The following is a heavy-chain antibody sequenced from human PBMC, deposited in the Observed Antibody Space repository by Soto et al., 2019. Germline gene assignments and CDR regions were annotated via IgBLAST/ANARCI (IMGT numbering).Heavy chain of an antibody. CDR1: GGSISSTIYY. D-gene: IGHD6-19*01. Sequence: TSETLSLTCTVSGGSISSTIYYWAWIRQPPGKGLEWIGSVYYSGSTYYYPSLKSRASISIDTSKNQLSLRLNSVTAADSAVYYCARQPGSPYNSGGPRHLDFWAQGTLVTVSS. CDR3: ARQPGSPYNSGGPRHLDF. J-gene: IGHJ4*02. V-gene: IGHV4-39*01. CDR2: VYYSGST.